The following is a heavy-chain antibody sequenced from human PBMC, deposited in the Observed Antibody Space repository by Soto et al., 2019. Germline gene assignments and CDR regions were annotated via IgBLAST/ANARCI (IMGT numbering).Heavy chain of an antibody. V-gene: IGHV4-4*02. CDR3: ARHNGPLYVGYYYDMDV. Sequence: SETLSLTCAVSGGSISSSNWWSWVRQPPGKGLEWIGGIYYSGYTNYNPSLKSRVTISVDTSKNQFSLELSSVTAADTAVYYCARHNGPLYVGYYYDMDVWGQGTTVTVSS. J-gene: IGHJ6*02. CDR2: IYYSGYT. D-gene: IGHD3-16*01. CDR1: GGSISSSNW.